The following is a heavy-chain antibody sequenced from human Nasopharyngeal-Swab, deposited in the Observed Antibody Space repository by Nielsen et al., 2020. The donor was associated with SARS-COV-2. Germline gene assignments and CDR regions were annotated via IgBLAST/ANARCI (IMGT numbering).Heavy chain of an antibody. D-gene: IGHD6-13*01. CDR2: IHTGGRV. Sequence: GESLKISCAASGFTVSSQYMHWVRHAPGKGLEWISVIHTGGRVFYADSVKGRFTISRDNSRNTLYLQMNSLRADETATYYCARGKYSTYFGYWGQGSRVTVSS. V-gene: IGHV3-66*01. J-gene: IGHJ4*02. CDR3: ARGKYSTYFGY. CDR1: GFTVSSQY.